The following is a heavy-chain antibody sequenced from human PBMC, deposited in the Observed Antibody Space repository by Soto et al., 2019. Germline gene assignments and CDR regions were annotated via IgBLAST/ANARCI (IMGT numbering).Heavy chain of an antibody. J-gene: IGHJ5*02. CDR2: IYHSGST. CDR1: VGSISSGDYY. V-gene: IGHV4-30-4*01. Sequence: QVQLQESGPGLVKPSQTLSLTCTVSVGSISSGDYYWGWIRQLHWKDLEWIGYIYHSGSTYYNPSLKSSVTQSVDTSKSHSAPTLSSVSAADTAVYYCAADRPDGARLDPWGQGTLVTCSS. CDR3: AADRPDGARLDP.